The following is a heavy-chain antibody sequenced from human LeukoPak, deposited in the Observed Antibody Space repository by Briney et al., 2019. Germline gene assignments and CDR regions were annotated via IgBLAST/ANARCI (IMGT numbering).Heavy chain of an antibody. CDR2: IDNAGSIT. CDR3: AKFTVTFDY. J-gene: IGHJ4*02. Sequence: GGFLRLSCAASEFTFSNYGIHWVRQAPWKGLVWVSRIDNAGSITTYADSVKGRFTISRDNSKNTLYLQMNSLRAEDTAVYYCAKFTVTFDYWGQGTLVTVSS. D-gene: IGHD2-21*02. V-gene: IGHV3-74*03. CDR1: EFTFSNYG.